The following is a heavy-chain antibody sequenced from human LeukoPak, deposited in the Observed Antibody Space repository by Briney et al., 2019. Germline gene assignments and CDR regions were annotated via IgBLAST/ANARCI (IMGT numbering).Heavy chain of an antibody. CDR2: IYYSGST. V-gene: IGHV4-30-4*08. CDR3: ARSGPLCSSTSCYLYYFDY. Sequence: PSETLSLTCTVSGYSISSGVYYWSWIRQPPGKGLEWIGYIYYSGSTYYNPSLKSRVTISVDTSKNQFSLKLSSVTAADTAVYYCARSGPLCSSTSCYLYYFDYWGQGTLVTVSS. CDR1: GYSISSGVYY. J-gene: IGHJ4*02. D-gene: IGHD2-2*01.